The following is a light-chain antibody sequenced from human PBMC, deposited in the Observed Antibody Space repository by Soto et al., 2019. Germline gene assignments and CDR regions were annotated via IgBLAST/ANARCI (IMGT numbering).Light chain of an antibody. CDR3: CSYAGTSTHTV. CDR1: SSDVGGYNL. J-gene: IGLJ7*01. V-gene: IGLV2-23*02. CDR2: EVS. Sequence: QPVLTQPASVSGSPGQSITISCTGTSSDVGGYNLVSWYQQHPGKAPKLMISEVSKRPSGISDRFSGSKSGSTASLTISGLQAEDEADYYCCSYAGTSTHTVFGGGTKLTVL.